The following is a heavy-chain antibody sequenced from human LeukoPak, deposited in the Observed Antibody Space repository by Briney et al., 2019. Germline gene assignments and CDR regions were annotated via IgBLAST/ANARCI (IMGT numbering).Heavy chain of an antibody. Sequence: PGGSLRLSCAASGFTVSSNYMSWVRQAPGKGLGWVSVIYSGGSTYYADSVKGRFTISKDNSKNTLYLQMNSLRAEDTAVYYCARDPYEGASSGNWGQGTLVTVSS. CDR2: IYSGGST. D-gene: IGHD3-22*01. CDR1: GFTVSSNY. J-gene: IGHJ4*02. CDR3: ARDPYEGASSGN. V-gene: IGHV3-53*01.